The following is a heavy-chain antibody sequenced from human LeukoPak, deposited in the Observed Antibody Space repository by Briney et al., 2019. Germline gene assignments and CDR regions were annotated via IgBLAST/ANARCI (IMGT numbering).Heavy chain of an antibody. V-gene: IGHV3-11*04. CDR1: GFTFSDYY. D-gene: IGHD6-13*01. CDR3: ARVGYTGSWYSSPPFDY. CDR2: ISSSGSTI. Sequence: NPGGSLRLSCADSGFTFSDYYMSWIRQAPGKGREWVSYISSSGSTIYYADSVKGRFTISRDNAKNSLYLQMNSLRVEDTAVYYCARVGYTGSWYSSPPFDYWGQGTLVTVSS. J-gene: IGHJ4*02.